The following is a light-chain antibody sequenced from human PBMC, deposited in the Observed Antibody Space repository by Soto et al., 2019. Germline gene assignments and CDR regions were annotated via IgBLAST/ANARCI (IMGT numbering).Light chain of an antibody. CDR3: QQFNNYPPT. CDR1: QGISSA. CDR2: DAS. V-gene: IGKV1D-13*01. Sequence: AIQLTQSPSSLSASVGHRFTITCRASQGISSALAWYQQKPGKAPKLLIYDASSLESGVPSRLRGSGSGTDFTLTISSLKPEDFATYYCQQFNNYPPTFGHGTRLEIK. J-gene: IGKJ5*01.